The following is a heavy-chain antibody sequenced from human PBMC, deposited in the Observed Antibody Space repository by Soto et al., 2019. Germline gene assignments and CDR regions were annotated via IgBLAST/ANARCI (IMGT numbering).Heavy chain of an antibody. J-gene: IGHJ6*02. D-gene: IGHD3-10*01. V-gene: IGHV3-21*01. Sequence: GGSLRLSCAASGFTFSSYSMNWVRQAPGKGLEWVSSISRSISYIYYADSVKGRFTISRDNAKNSLYLQMNSLRAEDTAVYYCARQRYYGSGNDYYYYGLDVWGQGTTVTVSS. CDR1: GFTFSSYS. CDR3: ARQRYYGSGNDYYYYGLDV. CDR2: ISRSISYI.